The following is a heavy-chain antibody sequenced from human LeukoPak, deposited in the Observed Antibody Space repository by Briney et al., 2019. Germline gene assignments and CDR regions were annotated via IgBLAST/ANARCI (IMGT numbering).Heavy chain of an antibody. J-gene: IGHJ6*02. D-gene: IGHD3-10*01. V-gene: IGHV3-23*01. CDR2: ISGSGGST. Sequence: GGSLRLSCAASGFTFSSYAMSWVRQAPGKGLEWVSAISGSGGSTYYADSVKGRFTISRDNSKNTLYLQMNSLTSEDTAVYYCSKDSSSGSSYYVHGMEVWGQGTTVTVSS. CDR3: SKDSSSGSSYYVHGMEV. CDR1: GFTFSSYA.